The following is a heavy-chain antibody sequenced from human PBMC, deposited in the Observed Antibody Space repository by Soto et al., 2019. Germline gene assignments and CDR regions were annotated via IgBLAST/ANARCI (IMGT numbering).Heavy chain of an antibody. J-gene: IGHJ4*02. D-gene: IGHD3-22*01. CDR3: ARDKRTTMIAFDY. Sequence: LRLSCAASGFTFSSYSMNWVRQAPGKGLEWVSSISSSSSYIYYADSVKGRFTISRDNAKNSLYLQMNSLRAEDTAVYYCARDKRTTMIAFDYWGQGTLVTVSS. CDR2: ISSSSSYI. CDR1: GFTFSSYS. V-gene: IGHV3-21*01.